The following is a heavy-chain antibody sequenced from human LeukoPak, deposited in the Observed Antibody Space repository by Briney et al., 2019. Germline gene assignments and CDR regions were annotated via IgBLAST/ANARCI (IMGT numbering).Heavy chain of an antibody. V-gene: IGHV3-7*01. D-gene: IGHD3-10*01. CDR1: GFTFSSYW. CDR3: ARQGSGSYLEYFQH. J-gene: IGHJ1*01. CDR2: IKQDGSEK. Sequence: GGSLRLSCAASGFTFSSYWMSWVRQAPGKGLEWVANIKQDGSEKYYVDSVKGRFTISRDNSKNTLYLQMNSLRAEDTAVYYCARQGSGSYLEYFQHWGQGTLVTVSS.